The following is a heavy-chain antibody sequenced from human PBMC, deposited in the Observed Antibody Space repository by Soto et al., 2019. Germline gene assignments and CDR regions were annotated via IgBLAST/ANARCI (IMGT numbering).Heavy chain of an antibody. Sequence: EVQLLESGGGLVQPGGSLRLSCAASGFTFSSYAMSWVRQAPGKGLEWVSAISGSGGSTYYADSVKGRFTISRDNSKNTLYLQMNSLRAEDTAVYYCAKEGDRGSGWFEVSPVFDYWGQGTLVTVSS. V-gene: IGHV3-23*01. D-gene: IGHD6-19*01. CDR3: AKEGDRGSGWFEVSPVFDY. CDR2: ISGSGGST. CDR1: GFTFSSYA. J-gene: IGHJ4*02.